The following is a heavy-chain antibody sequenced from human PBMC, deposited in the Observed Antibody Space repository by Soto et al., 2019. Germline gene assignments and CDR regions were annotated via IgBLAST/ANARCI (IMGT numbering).Heavy chain of an antibody. Sequence: QEQLGQSGAEVKKPGSSVKVSCKASGDTFSSYAISWVRQAPGQGLEWMGGIIPVHRRTHYAQKFQGRVAITADESTSTVYMELNSLTSEDTAMYYCTRREYNDYIWDYYGMDVWGLGTTVTVSS. J-gene: IGHJ6*02. CDR1: GDTFSSYA. CDR3: TRREYNDYIWDYYGMDV. CDR2: IIPVHRRT. D-gene: IGHD3-16*01. V-gene: IGHV1-69*01.